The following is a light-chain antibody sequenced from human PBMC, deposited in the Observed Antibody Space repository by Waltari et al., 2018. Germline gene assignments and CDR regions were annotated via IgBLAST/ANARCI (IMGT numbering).Light chain of an antibody. CDR3: SSYTTSSAPGV. CDR2: EVS. V-gene: IGLV2-14*01. CDR1: DSDVGAYDF. Sequence: QSALTQPASVPGSPGQSITISCSGTDSDVGAYDFVSWYHQHPGKAPHLLIYEVSNRPSGISNRFSASKSGNTASLTISGLQAEDEADYYCSSYTTSSAPGVFGTGTRVTVL. J-gene: IGLJ1*01.